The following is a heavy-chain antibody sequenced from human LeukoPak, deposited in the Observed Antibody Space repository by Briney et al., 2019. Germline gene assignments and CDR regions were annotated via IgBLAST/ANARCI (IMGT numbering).Heavy chain of an antibody. CDR2: IYYSGST. CDR1: VGSISSYY. V-gene: IGHV4-59*01. D-gene: IGHD3-3*01. CDR3: ARSRWSWFDP. Sequence: SETLSLTCTVSVGSISSYYWSWIRQPPGKGLEWIGYIYYSGSTNYNPSRKSRVTISVDTSKNQFSLKLSSVTAADTAVYYCARSRWSWFDPWGQGTLVTVSS. J-gene: IGHJ5*02.